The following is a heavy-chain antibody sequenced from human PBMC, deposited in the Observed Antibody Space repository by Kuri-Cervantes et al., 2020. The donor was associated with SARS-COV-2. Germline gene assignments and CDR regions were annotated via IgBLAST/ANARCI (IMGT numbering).Heavy chain of an antibody. CDR3: ARDRGIVVVPAAIWFDP. Sequence: GGSLRLSCVASGFSFSSYGMHWVRQTPGKGLEWVSSISSSSSYIYYADSVKGRFTISRDNAKNSLYLQMNSLRAEDTAVYYCARDRGIVVVPAAIWFDPWGQGTLVTVSS. CDR1: GFSFSSYG. D-gene: IGHD2-2*01. J-gene: IGHJ5*02. CDR2: ISSSSSYI. V-gene: IGHV3-21*01.